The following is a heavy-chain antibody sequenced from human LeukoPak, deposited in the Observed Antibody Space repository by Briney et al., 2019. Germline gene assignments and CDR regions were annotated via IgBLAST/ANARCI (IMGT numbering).Heavy chain of an antibody. J-gene: IGHJ4*02. D-gene: IGHD5-18*01. CDR2: ISSRSTYI. CDR3: ARVQERLWSFDY. Sequence: GGSLRLSCAASGFTFSDYYMIWVRQAPGKGLEWVSCISSRSTYIYYADSLKGRFTISRDDAKNSLYLQMNSLRAEDTAVYYCARVQERLWSFDYWGQGTLVTVSS. CDR1: GFTFSDYY. V-gene: IGHV3-21*01.